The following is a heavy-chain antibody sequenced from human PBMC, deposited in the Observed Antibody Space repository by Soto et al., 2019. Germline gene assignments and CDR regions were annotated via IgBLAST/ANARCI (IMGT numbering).Heavy chain of an antibody. CDR1: GYTFTSYA. Sequence: ASVKVSCKASGYTFTSYAMHWVRQAPGQRLEWMGWINAGNGNTKYSQKFQGRVTITRDTSASTAYMELSSLRSEDTAVYYCASELHYYDSSGPFDDWGQGTLVTVSS. CDR3: ASELHYYDSSGPFDD. D-gene: IGHD3-22*01. V-gene: IGHV1-3*01. CDR2: INAGNGNT. J-gene: IGHJ4*02.